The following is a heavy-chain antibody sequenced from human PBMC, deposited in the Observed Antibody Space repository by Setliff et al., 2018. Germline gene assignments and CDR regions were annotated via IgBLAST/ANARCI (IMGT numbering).Heavy chain of an antibody. D-gene: IGHD2-2*01. CDR1: GASFSNYY. Sequence: PSETLSLTCTVYGASFSNYYWGWVRQPPEERLEWIGEIDHSGRTKYNPSLKRRVTISLEMSKNQFSLTLSSVTAADTAVYYCARARPATIAGVVPGVADFGIDVWGQGTTVTVSS. CDR3: ARARPATIAGVVPGVADFGIDV. CDR2: IDHSGRT. V-gene: IGHV4-34*01. J-gene: IGHJ6*02.